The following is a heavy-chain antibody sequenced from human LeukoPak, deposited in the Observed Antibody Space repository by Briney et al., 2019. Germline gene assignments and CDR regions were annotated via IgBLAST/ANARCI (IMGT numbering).Heavy chain of an antibody. V-gene: IGHV4-61*02. CDR3: ATGGSFFDY. CDR1: GGSISSGSYY. D-gene: IGHD1-26*01. CDR2: IYTSGST. Sequence: SETLSLTCTVSGGSISSGSYYWSWIRQPAGKRLEWIGRIYTSGSTNYNPSLKSRVTISVDTSKNQFSLKLSSVTAADTAVYYCATGGSFFDYWGQGTLVTVSS. J-gene: IGHJ4*02.